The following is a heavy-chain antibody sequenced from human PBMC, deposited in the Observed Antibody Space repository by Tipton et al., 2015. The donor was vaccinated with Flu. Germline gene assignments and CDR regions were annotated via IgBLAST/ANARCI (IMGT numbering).Heavy chain of an antibody. CDR1: GGSISSYY. J-gene: IGHJ6*02. CDR2: IYTSRST. D-gene: IGHD2-15*01. Sequence: TLSLTCTVSGGSISSYYWSWIRQPAGKGLEWIGRIYTSRSTNYNPSLKSRVTMSVDTSKNQFSLKLSSVTAADTAVYYCAREFGNCSGGSCYSYKHYYGMDVWGQGTTVTVSS. V-gene: IGHV4-4*07. CDR3: AREFGNCSGGSCYSYKHYYGMDV.